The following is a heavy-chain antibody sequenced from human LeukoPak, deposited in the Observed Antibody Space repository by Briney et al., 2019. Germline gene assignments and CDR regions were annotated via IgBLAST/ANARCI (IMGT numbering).Heavy chain of an antibody. V-gene: IGHV3-30-3*01. Sequence: GGSLRLSCAASGFTFSSYAMHWVRQAPGKGLEWLAVISYDGSNKYYADSVKGRFTISRDNAKNSLYLQMNSLRAEDTAVYYCARQIQLWLIGENAFDIWGQGTMVTVSS. D-gene: IGHD5-18*01. CDR2: ISYDGSNK. J-gene: IGHJ3*02. CDR3: ARQIQLWLIGENAFDI. CDR1: GFTFSSYA.